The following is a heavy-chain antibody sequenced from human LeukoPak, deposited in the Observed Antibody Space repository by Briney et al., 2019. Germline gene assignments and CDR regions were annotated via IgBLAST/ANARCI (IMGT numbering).Heavy chain of an antibody. J-gene: IGHJ3*02. CDR3: AKIVGAPARPDAFDI. D-gene: IGHD1-26*01. V-gene: IGHV3-53*05. CDR2: IYSGGST. CDR1: GFTVSSNY. Sequence: GGSLRLSCAASGFTVSSNYMSWVRQAPGKGLEWVSVIYSGGSTYYADSVKGRFTISRDNSKNTLYLQMNSLRAEDTAVYYCAKIVGAPARPDAFDIWGQGTMVTVSS.